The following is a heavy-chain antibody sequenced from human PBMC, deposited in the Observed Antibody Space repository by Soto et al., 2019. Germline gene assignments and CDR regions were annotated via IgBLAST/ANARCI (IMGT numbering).Heavy chain of an antibody. CDR2: IIPIFGTA. D-gene: IGHD2-2*01. Sequence: ASVKVSCKASGGTFSSYAISWVRQAPGQGLEWMGGIIPIFGTANYAQKFQGRVTITADESTSTAYMELSSLRSEDTAVYYCAREDIVVVPASYYYYYGMDVWGQGTTVTVPS. CDR1: GGTFSSYA. V-gene: IGHV1-69*13. CDR3: AREDIVVVPASYYYYYGMDV. J-gene: IGHJ6*02.